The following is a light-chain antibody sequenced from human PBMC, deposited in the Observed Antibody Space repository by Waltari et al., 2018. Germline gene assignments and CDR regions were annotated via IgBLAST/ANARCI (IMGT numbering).Light chain of an antibody. CDR2: GAS. CDR1: QSVSSN. CDR3: QQNNNWPPWT. V-gene: IGKV3-15*01. J-gene: IGKJ1*01. Sequence: EIVMTQSPATLSVSPGERATLSCWASQSVSSNLAWYQQKPGQAHRLLIYGASTRATGIPARFSGSGSGTDFTLTISSLQSEDFAVYYCQQNNNWPPWTFGQGTKVEIK.